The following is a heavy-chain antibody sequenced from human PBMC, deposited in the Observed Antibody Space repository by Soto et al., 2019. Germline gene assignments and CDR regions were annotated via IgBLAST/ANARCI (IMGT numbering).Heavy chain of an antibody. CDR2: TYYRSNWRH. J-gene: IGHJ4*02. Sequence: SQTLSSTGASCGGSVCSNTSAWNWIKSSPSRGLEWLGRTYYRSNWRHDYAVSVKSRITVNPDTSKNHFSLQLNSVTPDDTAVYYCARGVAGSGFDLWGQGTLVTVSS. D-gene: IGHD6-19*01. CDR1: GGSVCSNTSA. CDR3: ARGVAGSGFDL. V-gene: IGHV6-1*01.